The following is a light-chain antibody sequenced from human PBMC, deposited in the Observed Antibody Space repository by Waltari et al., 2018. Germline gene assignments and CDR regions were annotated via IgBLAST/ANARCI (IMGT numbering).Light chain of an antibody. J-gene: IGLJ2*01. V-gene: IGLV2-8*02. Sequence: QSALTQPPSASRSPGQSVTISCTGTSSDVGGYNYVSWYRQHPGKAPELMIFEVSKRPSGVPDRFSGSKSGNTASLTVSGLQAEDEADYYCSSYAGSNSFDVVFGGGTKLTVL. CDR1: SSDVGGYNY. CDR3: SSYAGSNSFDVV. CDR2: EVS.